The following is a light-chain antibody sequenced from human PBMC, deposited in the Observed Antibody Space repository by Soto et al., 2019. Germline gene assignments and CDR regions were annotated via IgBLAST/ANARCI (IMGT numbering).Light chain of an antibody. V-gene: IGKV3-20*01. CDR3: QQYGSSPGT. J-gene: IGKJ1*01. Sequence: EIVLTQSPGTLSLSPGERATLSCRASQSVSNNYLAWYQQKPGQAPRLLINGASSRATGIPDRFSGSGSGPDFSLTISRLEPEDFALYYCQQYGSSPGTFGQGTKVEIK. CDR2: GAS. CDR1: QSVSNNY.